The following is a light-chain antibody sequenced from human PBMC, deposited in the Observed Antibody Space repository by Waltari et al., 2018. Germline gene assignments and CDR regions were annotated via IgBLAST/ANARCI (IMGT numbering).Light chain of an antibody. CDR1: SRYVGPSNY. Sequence: QSALTQPPSASGSPGPSVTIPCIGHSRYVGPSNYVPWSHMYPGKSPKLLIYEVNKRPSGVPDRFSGSKSGNTASLTVSGLQAEDEADYYCSSYADRKTVAFGGGTKLTVL. CDR3: SSYADRKTVA. J-gene: IGLJ2*01. CDR2: EVN. V-gene: IGLV2-8*01.